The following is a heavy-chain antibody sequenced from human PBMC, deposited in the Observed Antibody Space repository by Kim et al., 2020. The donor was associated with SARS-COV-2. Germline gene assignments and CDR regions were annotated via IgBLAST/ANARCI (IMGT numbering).Heavy chain of an antibody. J-gene: IGHJ4*02. CDR3: ASVLVWLLLDFDY. D-gene: IGHD3-3*01. V-gene: IGHV4-39*01. Sequence: SETLSLTCTVSGGSISSSSYYWGWIRQPPGKGLEWIGSIYYSGSTYYNPSLKSRVTISVDTSKNQFSLKLSSVTAADTAVYYCASVLVWLLLDFDYWVQG. CDR1: GGSISSSSYY. CDR2: IYYSGST.